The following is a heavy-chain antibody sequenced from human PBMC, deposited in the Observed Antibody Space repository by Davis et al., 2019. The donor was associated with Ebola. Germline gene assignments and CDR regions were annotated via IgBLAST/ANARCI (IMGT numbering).Heavy chain of an antibody. J-gene: IGHJ5*02. Sequence: PSETLSPTCTVSGGSIRSTSYSWGWIRQPPGEGLEWFVSIYYIGSTYYNLSLNSRVTISVDTSKNQFSLKRSSVTAADTAVYYCARHGSSTAVGWFDPWGQGTLVTVSS. CDR2: IYYIGST. CDR1: GGSIRSTSYS. D-gene: IGHD1-26*01. CDR3: ARHGSSTAVGWFDP. V-gene: IGHV4-39*01.